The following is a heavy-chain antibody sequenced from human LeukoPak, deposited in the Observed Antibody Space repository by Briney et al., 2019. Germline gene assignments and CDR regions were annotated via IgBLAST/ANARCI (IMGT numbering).Heavy chain of an antibody. CDR3: ARILDRRSPAFYYDSSGYKPFDY. CDR1: GYTFTSYY. D-gene: IGHD3-22*01. CDR2: INPSGGST. Sequence: ASVKVSCKASGYTFTSYYMHWVRQAPGQGLEWMGIINPSGGSTSYAQKLQGRVTMTTDTSTSTAYMELRSLRSDDTAVYYCARILDRRSPAFYYDSSGYKPFDYWGQGTLVTVSS. V-gene: IGHV1-46*01. J-gene: IGHJ4*02.